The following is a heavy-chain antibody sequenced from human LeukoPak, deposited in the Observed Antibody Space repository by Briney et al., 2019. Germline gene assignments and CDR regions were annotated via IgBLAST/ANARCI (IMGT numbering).Heavy chain of an antibody. D-gene: IGHD3-10*01. V-gene: IGHV4-30-4*01. CDR2: IYYSGST. J-gene: IGHJ4*02. Sequence: SQTLSLTCTVSGGSISSGDYYWSWIRQPPGKGLEWIGYIYYSGSTYYNPSLKSRVTISVDTSKNQFSLKLSSVTAADTAVYYCARYLWFGELLPPEYFDYWAREPWSPSPQ. CDR1: GGSISSGDYY. CDR3: ARYLWFGELLPPEYFDY.